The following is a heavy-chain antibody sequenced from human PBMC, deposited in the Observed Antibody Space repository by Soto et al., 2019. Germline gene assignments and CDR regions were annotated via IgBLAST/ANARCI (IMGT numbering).Heavy chain of an antibody. D-gene: IGHD1-26*01. J-gene: IGHJ2*01. V-gene: IGHV3-23*01. CDR2: IIGSGTST. Sequence: PGGSLRLSCAASGFTFSSYTMTWFRQAPGKGLEWISVIIGSGTSTYYADSVKGRFTISRDNSKNTLYLQMIGLRAEDTAVYYCAKKGAPSGDHQHWYFERWGRGALVPVAS. CDR3: AKKGAPSGDHQHWYFER. CDR1: GFTFSSYT.